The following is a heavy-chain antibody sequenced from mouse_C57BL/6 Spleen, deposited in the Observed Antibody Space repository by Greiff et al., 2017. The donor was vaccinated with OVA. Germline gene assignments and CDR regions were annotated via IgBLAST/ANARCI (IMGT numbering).Heavy chain of an antibody. CDR3: TRESDYYGSSLYAMDY. J-gene: IGHJ4*01. CDR1: GFTFSSYA. D-gene: IGHD1-1*01. V-gene: IGHV5-9-1*02. CDR2: ISSGGDYI. Sequence: DVMLVESGEGLVKPGGSLKLSCAASGFTFSSYAMSWVRQTPEKRLEWVAYISSGGDYIYYADTVKGRFTISRDNARNTLYLQMSSLKSEDTAMYYCTRESDYYGSSLYAMDYWGQGTSVTVSS.